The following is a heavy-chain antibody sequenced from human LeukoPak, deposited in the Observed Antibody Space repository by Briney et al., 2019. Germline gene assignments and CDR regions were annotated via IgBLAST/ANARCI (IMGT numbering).Heavy chain of an antibody. CDR3: AKDIAAATDY. D-gene: IGHD6-13*01. CDR2: ISGSGGST. J-gene: IGHJ4*02. Sequence: GESLKISCAASGFTFSSYAMSWVRQAPGKGLEWVSAISGSGGSTYYADSVKGRFTISRDNSKNTLYLQMNSLRAEDTAVYYCAKDIAAATDYWGQGTLVTVSS. V-gene: IGHV3-23*01. CDR1: GFTFSSYA.